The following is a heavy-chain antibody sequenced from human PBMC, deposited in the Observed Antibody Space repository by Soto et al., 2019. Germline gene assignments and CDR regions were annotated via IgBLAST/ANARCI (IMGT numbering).Heavy chain of an antibody. Sequence: SETLSLTCTVSGGSISSSSYYWCWIRQPPGKGLEWIGSIYYSGSTYYNPSLKSRVTISVDTSKNQFSLKLSSVTAADTAVYYCSAVPAGGYYYYGMDVWGQGTTVTVSS. CDR3: SAVPAGGYYYYGMDV. J-gene: IGHJ6*02. CDR2: IYYSGST. CDR1: GGSISSSSYY. D-gene: IGHD2-2*01. V-gene: IGHV4-39*01.